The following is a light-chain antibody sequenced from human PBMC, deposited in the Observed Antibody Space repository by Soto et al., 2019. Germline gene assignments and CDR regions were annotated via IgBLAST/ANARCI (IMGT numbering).Light chain of an antibody. Sequence: EIVLTQSPGTLSLSPGERATLSCRASQSVSSSYLAWYQQKPGQAPRLLIYRASSRATGIPDRFSGSGSGTDFTLTISRLEPEDFAVYYCQQYGNSPITFGQGTRLEIK. CDR2: RAS. CDR1: QSVSSSY. CDR3: QQYGNSPIT. V-gene: IGKV3-20*01. J-gene: IGKJ5*01.